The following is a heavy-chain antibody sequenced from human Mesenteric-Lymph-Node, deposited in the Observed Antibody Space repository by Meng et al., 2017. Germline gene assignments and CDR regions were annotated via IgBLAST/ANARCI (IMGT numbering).Heavy chain of an antibody. CDR2: IYNTGST. CDR1: GGSFSGYY. V-gene: IGHV4-59*01. J-gene: IGHJ4*02. Sequence: SETLSLTCAVYGGSFSGYYWSWIRQPPGKGLEWIAYIYNTGSTNYNPSLKSRVTISVDTSKNQFSLNLKSVTAADTAVYYCAKGPPADFWGPGTLVTVSS. CDR3: AKGPPADF.